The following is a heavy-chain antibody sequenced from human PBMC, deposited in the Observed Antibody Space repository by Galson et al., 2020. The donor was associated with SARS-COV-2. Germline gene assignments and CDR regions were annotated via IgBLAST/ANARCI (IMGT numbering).Heavy chain of an antibody. Sequence: SETLSLTCTVSGGSISSYYWSWIRQPPGKGLEWIGYIYYSGSTNYNPSLKSRVPISVDTSKNQFSLQLSSVTAADTAVYYCARSRYSSSWYGGRNWFDPWGQGTLVTVSS. CDR3: ARSRYSSSWYGGRNWFDP. V-gene: IGHV4-59*12. J-gene: IGHJ5*02. CDR2: IYYSGST. CDR1: GGSISSYY. D-gene: IGHD6-13*01.